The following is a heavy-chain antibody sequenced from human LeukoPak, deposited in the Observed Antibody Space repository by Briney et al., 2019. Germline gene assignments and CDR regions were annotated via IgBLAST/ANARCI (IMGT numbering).Heavy chain of an antibody. CDR1: GFTFDNYA. D-gene: IGHD5-24*01. J-gene: IGHJ5*02. CDR2: VRFDGINK. CDR3: ARDVATISNWFDP. Sequence: GGSLRLSCAASGFTFDNYAMHWVRQAPGKGLEWVAFVRFDGINKYYTESVKGRFTISRDNAKNSLYLQMNSLRAEDTAVYYCARDVATISNWFDPWGQGTLVTVSS. V-gene: IGHV3-30*02.